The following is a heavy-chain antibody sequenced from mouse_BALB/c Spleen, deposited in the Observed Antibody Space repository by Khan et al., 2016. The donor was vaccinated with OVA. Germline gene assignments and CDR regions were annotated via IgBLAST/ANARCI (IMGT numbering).Heavy chain of an antibody. CDR2: ISYSGST. V-gene: IGHV3-2*02. Sequence: VQLKQSGPGLVKPSQSLSLTCTVTGYSITSGYGWNWIRQFPGNKLEWMGYISYSGSTNYNPSLKSRISITRDTSMNQFFLQLNFVTTEDTATYYCARTARIKYWGQGTTLTVSS. CDR3: ARTARIKY. CDR1: GYSITSGYG. D-gene: IGHD1-2*01. J-gene: IGHJ2*01.